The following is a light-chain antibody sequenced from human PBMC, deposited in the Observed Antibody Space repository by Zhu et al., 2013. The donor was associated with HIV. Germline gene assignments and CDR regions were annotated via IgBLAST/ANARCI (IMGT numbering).Light chain of an antibody. Sequence: IQMTQSPSSLSAFVGDRVIITCRASQSISRYLNWYQHKPGKAPKLLIYAASTLQSGVPSRFSGSGSGTDFTLTISSLQPEDFATYYCLQDYTYPRTFGQGTKVDI. CDR2: AAS. J-gene: IGKJ1*01. CDR3: LQDYTYPRT. CDR1: QSISRY. V-gene: IGKV1-6*01.